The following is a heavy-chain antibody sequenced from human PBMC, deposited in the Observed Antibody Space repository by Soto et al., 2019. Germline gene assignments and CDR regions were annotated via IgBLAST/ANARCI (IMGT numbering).Heavy chain of an antibody. CDR3: AKTSSASERDSPGW. J-gene: IGHJ4*02. CDR1: GFTFNNFA. CDR2: ISGTGDST. Sequence: SLRLSCAASGFTFNNFAMNWVRQVPGKGLEWVAAISGTGDSTFYSDSLGGRFTISRDNSKNILFLQMKSLKAGDTAVYYCAKTSSASERDSPGWWAQGTLVTVSS. V-gene: IGHV3-23*01. D-gene: IGHD2-21*01.